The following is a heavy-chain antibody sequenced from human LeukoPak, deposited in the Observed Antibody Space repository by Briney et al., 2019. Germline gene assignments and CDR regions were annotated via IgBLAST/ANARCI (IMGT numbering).Heavy chain of an antibody. D-gene: IGHD6-6*01. CDR1: GYSFTTYW. V-gene: IGHV5-51*01. CDR3: ARHGSIAGRRNWFDP. CDR2: IHPGDSDT. Sequence: GESLKISCKGFGYSFTTYWIGWVRQMPGKGLEWMGIIHPGDSDTRYSPSFQGQVTISADKSISTAYLQWSSLKASDTAMYYCARHGSIAGRRNWFDPWGQGTLVTVSS. J-gene: IGHJ5*02.